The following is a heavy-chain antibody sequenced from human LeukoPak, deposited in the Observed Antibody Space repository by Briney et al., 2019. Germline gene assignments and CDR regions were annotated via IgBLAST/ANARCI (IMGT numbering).Heavy chain of an antibody. CDR1: GGTFSSYA. Sequence: ASVKVSCKASGGTFSSYAISWVRQAPGQGLEWMGRIIPILGIANYAQKFQGRVTITADKSTSTAYMELSSLRSEDTAVYYCAREYLRGSYFDYWGQGTLVTVSS. J-gene: IGHJ4*02. CDR3: AREYLRGSYFDY. V-gene: IGHV1-69*04. D-gene: IGHD1-26*01. CDR2: IIPILGIA.